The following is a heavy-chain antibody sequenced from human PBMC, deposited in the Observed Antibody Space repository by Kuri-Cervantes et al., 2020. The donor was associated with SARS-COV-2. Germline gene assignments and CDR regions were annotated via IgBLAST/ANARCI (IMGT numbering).Heavy chain of an antibody. J-gene: IGHJ4*02. V-gene: IGHV3-7*01. D-gene: IGHD6-6*01. Sequence: GESLKISCAASGFTFSSYWMSWVRQAPGKGLEWVANIKQDGSEKYYVDSVKGRFTISRDNAKNSLYLQMNSLRAEDTAVYYCAKLTWTDSSSSEEGFDYWGQGTLVAVSS. CDR1: GFTFSSYW. CDR2: IKQDGSEK. CDR3: AKLTWTDSSSSEEGFDY.